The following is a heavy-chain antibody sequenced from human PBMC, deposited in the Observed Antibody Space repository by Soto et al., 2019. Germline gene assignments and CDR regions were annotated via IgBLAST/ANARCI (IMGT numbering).Heavy chain of an antibody. CDR2: ISYDGSNK. CDR1: GFTFSTYG. D-gene: IGHD3-3*01. J-gene: IGHJ4*02. Sequence: PGGSLELSFEASGFTFSTYGMHWVRQAPGKGLEWVAVISYDGSNKYYADSVKGRFTISRDNSKNTLYLQMNSLRAEDTAVYYCAKDYTIFGVVTHFDYWGQGTLVTVSS. CDR3: AKDYTIFGVVTHFDY. V-gene: IGHV3-30*18.